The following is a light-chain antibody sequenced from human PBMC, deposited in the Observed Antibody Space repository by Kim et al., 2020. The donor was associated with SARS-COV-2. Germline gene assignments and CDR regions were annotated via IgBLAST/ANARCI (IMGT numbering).Light chain of an antibody. J-gene: IGKJ4*02. CDR2: DAS. CDR3: QYYDSLPVT. Sequence: ASAGDRVNITCQASQDIRNYLHWFQQKPGKAPKLLIYDASNLETGVPSRFSGSGSGTDFTFTITSLQPEDVATYYCQYYDSLPVTFGGGTKVDIK. V-gene: IGKV1-33*01. CDR1: QDIRNY.